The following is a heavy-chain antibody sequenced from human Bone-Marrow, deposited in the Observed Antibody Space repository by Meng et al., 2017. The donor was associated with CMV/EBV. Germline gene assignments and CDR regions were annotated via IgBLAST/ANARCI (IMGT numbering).Heavy chain of an antibody. D-gene: IGHD2-2*01. CDR1: VYTFPSYD. V-gene: IGHV1-8*01. CDR3: ASSLYCSSTSCYPWENYYYYGMDV. J-gene: IGHJ6*01. CDR2: MNPNSGNT. Sequence: ASVNVSCKASVYTFPSYDIKWVRQATGQGLEWMGWMNPNSGNTGYAQKFQGRVTMTRNTSISTAYMELSSLRSEDTAVYYCASSLYCSSTSCYPWENYYYYGMDVWGQGTTVTCAS.